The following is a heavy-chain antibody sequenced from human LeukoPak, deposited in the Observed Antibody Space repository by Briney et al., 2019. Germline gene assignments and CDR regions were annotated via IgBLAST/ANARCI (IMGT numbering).Heavy chain of an antibody. Sequence: NSSQTLSLTCIVSGDSMSHTGHFWSWLRQPPGKGLERIGHIYLNGSAYYNPSLKSRASISIDASKNQFSLSLSSETAADTAVYYCARDYGSVSLYWPAAYWGQGTLVTVSS. CDR2: IYLNGSA. V-gene: IGHV4-30-2*01. CDR1: GDSMSHTGHF. J-gene: IGHJ4*02. CDR3: ARDYGSVSLYWPAAY. D-gene: IGHD3-10*01.